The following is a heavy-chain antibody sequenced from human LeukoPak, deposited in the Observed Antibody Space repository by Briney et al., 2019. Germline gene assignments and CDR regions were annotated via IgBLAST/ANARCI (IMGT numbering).Heavy chain of an antibody. CDR2: ISGSSSAI. D-gene: IGHD5-24*01. CDR1: GFTFSAYN. CDR3: VRDRTLGVRDGFILA. Sequence: GGSLRLSCAASGFTFSAYNMIWVRQAPGKGLEWLSYISGSSSAIYYADSVQGRFTISRDNAKNSLSLQMGSLRVEDTAVYYCVRDRTLGVRDGFILAWGQGTLVTVSS. J-gene: IGHJ5*02. V-gene: IGHV3-48*01.